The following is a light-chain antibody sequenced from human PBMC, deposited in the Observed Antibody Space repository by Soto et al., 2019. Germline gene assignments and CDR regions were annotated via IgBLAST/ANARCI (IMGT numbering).Light chain of an antibody. V-gene: IGLV2-11*01. CDR1: SSDVGTYNY. CDR2: DVS. CDR3: CSYAGSPGDV. Sequence: QSALTQPRSVSGSPGQSVTISCTGTSSDVGTYNYVSWYQQHPGKAPKVMIYDVSERPSGVPDRFSGSKSGNTASLTISGLQAEDEADYCCCSYAGSPGDVFGTGTQLTVL. J-gene: IGLJ7*01.